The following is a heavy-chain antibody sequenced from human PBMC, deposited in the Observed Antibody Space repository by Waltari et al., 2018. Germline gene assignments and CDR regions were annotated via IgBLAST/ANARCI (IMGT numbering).Heavy chain of an antibody. CDR3: AILRGGNY. J-gene: IGHJ4*02. CDR2: IKQDGSEK. Sequence: EVQLVESGGGLVQPGGSLRLSCEGSGFPFSSYLMTWVRQAPGKGLEWLANIKQDGSEKYYVDSVKGRFTISRDNAKNSLYLQMNSLRVEDTALYYCAILRGGNYWGQGTLVTVSS. D-gene: IGHD3-16*01. V-gene: IGHV3-7*01. CDR1: GFPFSSYL.